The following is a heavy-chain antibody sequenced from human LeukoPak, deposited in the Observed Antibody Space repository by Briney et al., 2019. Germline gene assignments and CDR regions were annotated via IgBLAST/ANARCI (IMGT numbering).Heavy chain of an antibody. CDR3: ARDLMATIGLEY. CDR2: IRYDGSNE. Sequence: TGGSLRLSCAASGFTFSSYGMHWVRQAPGKGLEWVALIRYDGSNEYYADSVKGRFTISRDNSKNTLYLQMTSLRAEDTAVYYCARDLMATIGLEYLGQGTLVTVSS. CDR1: GFTFSSYG. D-gene: IGHD5-12*01. J-gene: IGHJ4*02. V-gene: IGHV3-30*02.